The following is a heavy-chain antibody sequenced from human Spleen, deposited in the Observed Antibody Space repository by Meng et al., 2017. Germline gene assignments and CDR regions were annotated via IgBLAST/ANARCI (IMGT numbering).Heavy chain of an antibody. D-gene: IGHD4-11*01. CDR1: GGSCSAYY. V-gene: IGHV4-34*01. CDR3: ARGPTTMAHDFDY. CDR2: INHSGST. J-gene: IGHJ4*02. Sequence: QLQLRQWGAGLLKPSETLSLTCVVSGGSCSAYYWSWIRQPPGKGLEWIGEINHSGSTNYNPSLESRATISVGTSQNNLSLKLSSVTAADSAVYYCARGPTTMAHDFDYWGQGTLVTVSS.